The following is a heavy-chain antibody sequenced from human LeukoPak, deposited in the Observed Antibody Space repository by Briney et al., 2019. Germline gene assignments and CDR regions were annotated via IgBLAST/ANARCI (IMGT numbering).Heavy chain of an antibody. CDR3: ARSDYYGLLDY. Sequence: SETLSLTCTVSGGSISTYYWSWIRQPPGKGLEWTGYIYYSGSTHYNPSLKSRVTISVDTSKNQFSLKLSSVTAADTAVYYCARSDYYGLLDYWGQGTLVTVSS. V-gene: IGHV4-59*08. CDR1: GGSISTYY. CDR2: IYYSGST. D-gene: IGHD3-10*01. J-gene: IGHJ4*02.